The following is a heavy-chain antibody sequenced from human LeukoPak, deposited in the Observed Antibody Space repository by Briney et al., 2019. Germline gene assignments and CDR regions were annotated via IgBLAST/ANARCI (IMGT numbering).Heavy chain of an antibody. CDR2: IIPIFGTA. Sequence: GASVKVSCRASGYFFPSYGINWVRQAPGQGLEWMGGIIPIFGTANYAQKFQGRVTITADESTSTAYMELSSLRSEDTAVYYCARVNPGWHYYYGMDVWGQGTTVTVSS. J-gene: IGHJ6*02. V-gene: IGHV1-69*13. CDR3: ARVNPGWHYYYGMDV. CDR1: GYFFPSYG.